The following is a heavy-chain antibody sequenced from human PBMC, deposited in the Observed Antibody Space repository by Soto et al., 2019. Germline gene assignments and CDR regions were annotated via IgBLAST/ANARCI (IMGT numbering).Heavy chain of an antibody. J-gene: IGHJ5*02. CDR2: IYPGDSDT. Sequence: PGESLKISCTGVGYSFTSYWIGWVRQMPGKGPEWMGSIYPGDSDTRYSPSFQGQVTISADKSITTAYLQWSSLKASDTAMYYCARGYCTTTICDPWFDPWGQGTLVTVSS. V-gene: IGHV5-51*01. CDR1: GYSFTSYW. D-gene: IGHD2-2*01. CDR3: ARGYCTTTICDPWFDP.